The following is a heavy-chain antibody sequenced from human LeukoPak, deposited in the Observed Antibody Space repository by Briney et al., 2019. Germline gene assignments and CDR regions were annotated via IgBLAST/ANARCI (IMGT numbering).Heavy chain of an antibody. J-gene: IGHJ4*02. V-gene: IGHV4-61*02. CDR1: GGSISSGSYY. D-gene: IGHD6-25*01. CDR3: ARGGYADFDY. Sequence: KASQTLSLTCTVSGGSISSGSYYWSWIRQPAGKGLEWIGRIYTSGSTNYHPSLKSRVTISVDTSKNQFSLKLSSVTAADTAVYYCARGGYADFDYWGQGTLVTVSS. CDR2: IYTSGST.